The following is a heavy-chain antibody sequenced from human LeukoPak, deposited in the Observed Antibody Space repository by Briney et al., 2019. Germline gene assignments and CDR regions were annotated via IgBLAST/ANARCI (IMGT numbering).Heavy chain of an antibody. CDR3: AAHGTPVYCYYYYGMDV. CDR2: IIPIFGTA. Sequence: ASVKVSCKASGGTFSSYAISWVRQAPGQGLEWMGGIIPIFGTANYAQKFQGRVTITADESTSTAYMELSSLRSEDTAVYYCAAHGTPVYCYYYYGMDVWGQGTTVTVSS. J-gene: IGHJ6*02. D-gene: IGHD1-14*01. CDR1: GGTFSSYA. V-gene: IGHV1-69*13.